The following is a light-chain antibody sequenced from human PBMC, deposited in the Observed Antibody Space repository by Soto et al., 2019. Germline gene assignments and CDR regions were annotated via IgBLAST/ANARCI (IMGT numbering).Light chain of an antibody. V-gene: IGLV2-14*03. J-gene: IGLJ1*01. CDR1: SSDVGGYNY. CDR3: GSYTSSSTYV. CDR2: DVN. Sequence: QSALAQPAPLSGSPGQSITISCTGTSSDVGGYNYVSWYQQHQGKAPKLIIYDVNNRPSGVSNRFSGSKSGNTASLTISGLQAEDEADYYCGSYTSSSTYVFGTGTKVTVL.